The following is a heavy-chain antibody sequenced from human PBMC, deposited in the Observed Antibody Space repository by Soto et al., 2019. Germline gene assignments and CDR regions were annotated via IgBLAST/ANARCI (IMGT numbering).Heavy chain of an antibody. D-gene: IGHD3-22*01. J-gene: IGHJ5*01. CDR2: ISKSGSII. CDR3: ARDLSPYWDYYDESSAETWCKT. V-gene: IGHV3-11*01. CDR1: GRTVIGKKD. Sequence: GGSLLLSCGASGRTVIGKKDVAWVRPAPGKGPEWVSYISKSGSIIHYADSVKGRFTISRDNAKNSLYLQMNSLRAEDTALYYCARDLSPYWDYYDESSAETWCKTWGQGTVLSVPS.